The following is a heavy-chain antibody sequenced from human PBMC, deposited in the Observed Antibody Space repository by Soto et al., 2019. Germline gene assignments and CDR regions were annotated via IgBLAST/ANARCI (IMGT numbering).Heavy chain of an antibody. V-gene: IGHV3-23*01. CDR2: ISTSGGST. CDR1: GFTFSSYA. D-gene: IGHD2-2*01. CDR3: AKDEVYCSSSSCYYYGMDV. Sequence: GGSLRLACAASGFTFSSYATTWVRQAPGKGLEWVSSISTSGGSTYYADSVKGRFTISRDNSKNTLYVQMNSLRAEDTAVYYCAKDEVYCSSSSCYYYGMDVWGQGTTVTSP. J-gene: IGHJ6*02.